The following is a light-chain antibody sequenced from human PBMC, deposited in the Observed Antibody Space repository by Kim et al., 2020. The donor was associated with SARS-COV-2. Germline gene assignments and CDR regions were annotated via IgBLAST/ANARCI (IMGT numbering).Light chain of an antibody. Sequence: GQRVTISCSGSRSNIGRNYVYWYQQLPGTAPKLLIYRDNRRPSGVPDRFSGSKSGTSASLAISGLRSEDEADYYCTAWDDSLSGRVFGGGTQLTVL. J-gene: IGLJ3*02. CDR1: RSNIGRNY. V-gene: IGLV1-47*01. CDR2: RDN. CDR3: TAWDDSLSGRV.